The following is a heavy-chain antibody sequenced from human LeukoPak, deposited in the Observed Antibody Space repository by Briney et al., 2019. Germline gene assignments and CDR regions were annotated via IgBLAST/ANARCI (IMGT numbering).Heavy chain of an antibody. Sequence: SETLSLTCTVSGGSISSCSYYWGWIRQPPGKGLVWIGSLYYSGSNYYHTSLKSRVTISVDTAKNQVSLKLSSETAADTAVYYCARRPAAYSLDACDIWGQGTMVSVSS. J-gene: IGHJ3*02. CDR2: LYYSGSN. CDR3: ARRPAAYSLDACDI. D-gene: IGHD5-18*01. CDR1: GGSISSCSYY. V-gene: IGHV4-39*01.